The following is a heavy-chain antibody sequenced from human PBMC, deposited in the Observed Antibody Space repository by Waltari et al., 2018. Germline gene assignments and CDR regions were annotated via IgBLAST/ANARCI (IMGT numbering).Heavy chain of an antibody. CDR3: ARHGLLRFLEWLGYYYGMDV. Sequence: QVQLQQWGAGLLKPSETLSLTCAVYGGSFSGYYWSWIRQPPGKGLEWIGEINHSGSTNYNPSLKSRVTISVDTSKNQFSLKLSSVTAADTAVYYCARHGLLRFLEWLGYYYGMDVWGQGTTVTVSS. J-gene: IGHJ6*02. CDR1: GGSFSGYY. D-gene: IGHD3-3*01. CDR2: INHSGST. V-gene: IGHV4-34*01.